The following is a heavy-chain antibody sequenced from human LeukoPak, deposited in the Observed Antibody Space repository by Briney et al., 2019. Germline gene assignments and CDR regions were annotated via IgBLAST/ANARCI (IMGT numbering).Heavy chain of an antibody. CDR1: GGSISSYY. CDR3: ARGRQLNNYYDGSGYFPG. J-gene: IGHJ4*02. Sequence: SETLSLTCTVSGGSISSYYWSWIRQPPGKGLEWSGYIYDSGSTNYNPSLKSRVTISVDTSKNQFSLKLSSVTAADTAVYYCARGRQLNNYYDGSGYFPGWGQGTLVTVSS. V-gene: IGHV4-59*01. D-gene: IGHD3-22*01. CDR2: IYDSGST.